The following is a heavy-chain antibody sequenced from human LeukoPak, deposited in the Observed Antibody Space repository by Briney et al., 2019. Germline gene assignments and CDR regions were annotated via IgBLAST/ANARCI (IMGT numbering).Heavy chain of an antibody. V-gene: IGHV3-23*01. J-gene: IGHJ6*03. Sequence: GESLRLSCAASGFTFGSYAMSWVRQAPGKGLEWVSAISGSGGSTYYADSVKGRFTISRDNAKNSLYLQMNSLRAEDTAVYYCARVGFITMVRGVIYYYYYMDVWGKGTTVTISS. CDR2: ISGSGGST. D-gene: IGHD3-10*01. CDR1: GFTFGSYA. CDR3: ARVGFITMVRGVIYYYYYMDV.